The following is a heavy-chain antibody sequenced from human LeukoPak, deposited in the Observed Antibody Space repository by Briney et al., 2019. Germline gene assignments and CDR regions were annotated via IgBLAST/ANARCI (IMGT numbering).Heavy chain of an antibody. D-gene: IGHD1-1*01. V-gene: IGHV4-4*07. CDR1: GDSINNYF. CDR2: IYSSGTT. Sequence: PSETLSLTCTVSGDSINNYFWTWIRQPAGKGLGWIGRIYSSGTTNYNPSLKSRLIMSVDTSKNQFSLNLSSVTAADTAVYYCARDANARAWDYWGQGILVTVSS. J-gene: IGHJ4*02. CDR3: ARDANARAWDY.